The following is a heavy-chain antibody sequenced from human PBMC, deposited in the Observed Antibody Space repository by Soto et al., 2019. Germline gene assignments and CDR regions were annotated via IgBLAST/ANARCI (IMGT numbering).Heavy chain of an antibody. D-gene: IGHD6-19*01. V-gene: IGHV4-39*01. CDR2: IYYSGST. CDR3: ARHIGHSGGWLEF. CDR1: GGSISSSSYY. Sequence: QLQLQESGPGLVKPSETLSLTCTVSGGSISSSSYYWGWIRQPPGKGLEWIGSIYYSGSTYYNPTSKCRVNVSVDTSKHQSSLKLRSVTAADSAVYYCARHIGHSGGWLEFWGQGNLVTFSS. J-gene: IGHJ5*01.